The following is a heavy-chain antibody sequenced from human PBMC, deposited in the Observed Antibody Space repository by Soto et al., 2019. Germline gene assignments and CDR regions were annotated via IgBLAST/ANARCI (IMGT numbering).Heavy chain of an antibody. J-gene: IGHJ5*02. CDR3: AKGDNLGPKTGYAFDP. V-gene: IGHV6-1*01. Sequence: SQTLSLPCALSGDSVSSNTASWNWIRQSPSRGLEWLGRTYFGSKWYNDYAVSVKSRIIINPDTSNNQFSLQLNSVTPEDTAVYFCAKGDNLGPKTGYAFDPWGQGIMVTVSS. CDR2: TYFGSKWYN. CDR1: GDSVSSNTAS. D-gene: IGHD5-12*01.